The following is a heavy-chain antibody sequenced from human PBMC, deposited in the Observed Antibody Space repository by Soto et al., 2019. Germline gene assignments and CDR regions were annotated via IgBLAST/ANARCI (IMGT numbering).Heavy chain of an antibody. V-gene: IGHV3-64*01. D-gene: IGHD6-6*01. CDR3: ARRARPDFYYMDV. CDR1: GFTLSGYA. J-gene: IGHJ6*03. Sequence: EVQLAESGGGLAQPGGSLRLSCAASGFTLSGYAMDWVRQAPGKGLEYVSGISSNGVGTYYANSVQGRFTISRDNSRNTVYLQMGSLRPEDMAVYYCARRARPDFYYMDVWGKGTTVTVS. CDR2: ISSNGVGT.